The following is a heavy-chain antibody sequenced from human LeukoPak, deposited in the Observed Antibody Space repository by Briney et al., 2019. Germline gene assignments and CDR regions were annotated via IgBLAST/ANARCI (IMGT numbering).Heavy chain of an antibody. CDR1: GFTFSSYA. Sequence: HPGGSLRLSCAVSGFTFSSYAMSWVRQAPGKGLEWVSAISGSGTSIYYADSVKGRFTISRDNSKNTLFLQMNTLRAEDTALYYCAKVYYSGSGRTPIGAFDIWGQGTMVTVSS. CDR3: AKVYYSGSGRTPIGAFDI. CDR2: ISGSGTSI. V-gene: IGHV3-23*01. D-gene: IGHD3-10*01. J-gene: IGHJ3*02.